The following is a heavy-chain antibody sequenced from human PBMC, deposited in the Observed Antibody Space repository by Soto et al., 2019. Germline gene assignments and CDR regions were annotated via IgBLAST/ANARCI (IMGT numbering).Heavy chain of an antibody. V-gene: IGHV4-31*03. D-gene: IGHD2-2*01. CDR1: GGSISSGGYY. CDR2: IYYSGST. J-gene: IGHJ4*02. CDR3: ARAHSSTSCEFDY. Sequence: SETLSLTCTVSGGSISSGGYYWGWIRQHPGKGLEWIGYIYYSGSTYYNPSLKSRVTISVDTSKNQFSLKLSSVTAADTAVYYCARAHSSTSCEFDYWGQGTLVTVSS.